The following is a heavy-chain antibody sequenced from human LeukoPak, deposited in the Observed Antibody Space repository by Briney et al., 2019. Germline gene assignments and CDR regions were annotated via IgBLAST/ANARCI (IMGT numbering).Heavy chain of an antibody. CDR1: GYTFTSYG. V-gene: IGHV1-18*01. CDR3: ARDLPTPYCSSTSCYERYWLDP. D-gene: IGHD2-2*01. Sequence: ASVKVSCKASGYTFTSYGISWVRQAPGQGLEWMGWISAYNGNTNYAQKLQGRVTMTTDTSTSTAYMELRSLRSDDTAVYYCARDLPTPYCSSTSCYERYWLDPWGQGTLVTVSS. CDR2: ISAYNGNT. J-gene: IGHJ5*02.